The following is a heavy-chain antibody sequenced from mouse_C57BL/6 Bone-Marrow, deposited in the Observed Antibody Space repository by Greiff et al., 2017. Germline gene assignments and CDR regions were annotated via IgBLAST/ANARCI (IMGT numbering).Heavy chain of an antibody. V-gene: IGHV14-4*01. CDR3: TTGNYVFDY. CDR2: IDPENGDT. Sequence: EVQRVESGAELVRPGASVKLSCTASGFNIKDDYMHWVKQRPEQGLEWIGWIDPENGDTEYASKFQGKATITADTSSNTAYLQLSSLTSEDTAVYYCTTGNYVFDYWGQGTTLTVSS. J-gene: IGHJ2*01. D-gene: IGHD2-1*01. CDR1: GFNIKDDY.